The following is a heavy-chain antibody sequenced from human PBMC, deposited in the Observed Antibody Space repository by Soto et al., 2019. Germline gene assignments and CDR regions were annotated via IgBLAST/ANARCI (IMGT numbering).Heavy chain of an antibody. CDR2: ISAYNGDT. CDR1: GYTFTGYY. CDR3: ARDGIIVAGTADY. D-gene: IGHD6-19*01. Sequence: ASVKVSCKASGYTFTGYYMHWVRQAPGQGLEWMGWISAYNGDTYYAQKFQGRVTMTTDTSTTTAYMELRSLDSDDTAVYYCARDGIIVAGTADYWGQGTLVTVSS. V-gene: IGHV1-18*04. J-gene: IGHJ4*02.